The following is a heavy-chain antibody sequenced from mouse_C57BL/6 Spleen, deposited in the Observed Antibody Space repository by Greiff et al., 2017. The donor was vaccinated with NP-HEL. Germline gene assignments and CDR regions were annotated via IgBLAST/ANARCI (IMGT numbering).Heavy chain of an antibody. D-gene: IGHD3-2*02. CDR1: GYAFSSSW. J-gene: IGHJ3*01. CDR2: IYPGDGDT. CDR3: ARSGSSGGSWFAY. V-gene: IGHV1-82*01. Sequence: QVQLQQSGPELVKPGASVKISCKASGYAFSSSWMNWVKQRPGKGLEWIGRIYPGDGDTNYNGKFKGKATLTADKSSSTAYMQLSSLTSEDSAVYFCARSGSSGGSWFAYWGQGTLVTVSA.